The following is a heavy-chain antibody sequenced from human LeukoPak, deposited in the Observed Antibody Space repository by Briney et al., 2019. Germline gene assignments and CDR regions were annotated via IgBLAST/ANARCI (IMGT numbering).Heavy chain of an antibody. CDR3: ARDRGYYYGMDV. Sequence: GGSLRLSCAASGFTFSNAWMSWVRQAPGKGLEWVGRIKSKTDGGTTDYAAPVKGRFTISRDDSKNTLYLQMNSLKTEDTAVYYCARDRGYYYGMDVWGQGTTVTVSS. CDR1: GFTFSNAW. J-gene: IGHJ6*02. D-gene: IGHD5-12*01. V-gene: IGHV3-15*01. CDR2: IKSKTDGGTT.